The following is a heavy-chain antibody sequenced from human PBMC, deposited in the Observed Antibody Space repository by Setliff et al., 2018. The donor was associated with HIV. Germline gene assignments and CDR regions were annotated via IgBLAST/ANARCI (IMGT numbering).Heavy chain of an antibody. Sequence: GASVKVSCKASGGTFSSYAISWVRQAPGQGLEWMGGIIPILGIANYAQKFQGRVTITTDESTSTVYMELSSLRSEDTAVYYCAREHDYSNYRRLDSWGQGILVTVSS. CDR1: GGTFSSYA. D-gene: IGHD4-4*01. J-gene: IGHJ4*02. V-gene: IGHV1-69*10. CDR3: AREHDYSNYRRLDS. CDR2: IIPILGIA.